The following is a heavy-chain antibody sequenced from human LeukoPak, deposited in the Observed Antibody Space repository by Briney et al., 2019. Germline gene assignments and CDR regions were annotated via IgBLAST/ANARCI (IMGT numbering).Heavy chain of an antibody. J-gene: IGHJ5*02. CDR1: GFTFNTFN. CDR3: AKFYVPAAIPDNWFDP. D-gene: IGHD2-2*02. CDR2: ISGGGGST. V-gene: IGHV3-23*01. Sequence: PGGSLRLSCAASGFTFNTFNMNWVRQAPGKGLEWVSAISGGGGSTYYADSVKGRFTISRDNSKNTLYLQMNSLRAEDTAVYYCAKFYVPAAIPDNWFDPWGQGTLVTVSS.